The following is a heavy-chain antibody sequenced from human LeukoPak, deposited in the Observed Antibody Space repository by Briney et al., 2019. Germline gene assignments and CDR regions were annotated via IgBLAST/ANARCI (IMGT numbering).Heavy chain of an antibody. CDR1: GGSINSYY. CDR2: IYTSGST. D-gene: IGHD2-15*01. V-gene: IGHV4-4*07. Sequence: PSETLSLTCTVSGGSINSYYWSWIRQPAGKGLEWIGRIYTSGSTNYNPSLKSRVTMSVDTSKNQFSLKLSSVTAADTAVYYCARDLGYCSGGSCYNWFDPWGQGTLVTVSS. J-gene: IGHJ5*02. CDR3: ARDLGYCSGGSCYNWFDP.